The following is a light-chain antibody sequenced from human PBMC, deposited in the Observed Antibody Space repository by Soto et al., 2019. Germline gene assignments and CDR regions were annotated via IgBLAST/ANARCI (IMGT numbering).Light chain of an antibody. V-gene: IGLV2-14*01. Sequence: QSVLTQPAAVSGPPGQSITISCTGTSSDVGRYNYVSWYQQHPGKAPKLVIYEVRNRPSGISNRFSASKSGNTASLTISGLQAEDEADYYCCAFTSSGTWVFGVGTKLTVL. J-gene: IGLJ3*02. CDR2: EVR. CDR1: SSDVGRYNY. CDR3: CAFTSSGTWV.